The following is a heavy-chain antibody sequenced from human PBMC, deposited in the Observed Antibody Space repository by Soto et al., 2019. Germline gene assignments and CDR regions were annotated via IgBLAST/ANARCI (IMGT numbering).Heavy chain of an antibody. CDR3: SRGKGWFDP. V-gene: IGHV4-31*03. CDR2: IYYSGST. Sequence: QVQLQESGPGLVKPSLTLALTCTVSGGSISRCGFFWSWIRQHPVKGLEWIGYIYYSGSTDYNPSLKSRVTISLDPSKNQSSLKLTSVTAADTAVYYCSRGKGWFDPWGQGTLVTVSS. CDR1: GGSISRCGFF. J-gene: IGHJ5*02.